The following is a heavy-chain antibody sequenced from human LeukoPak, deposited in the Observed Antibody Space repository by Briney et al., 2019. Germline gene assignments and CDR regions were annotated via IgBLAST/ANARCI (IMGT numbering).Heavy chain of an antibody. Sequence: GGSLRLSCAASGFTFSDYHMNWIRQAPGKGLEYISYISSSSSTTNYADSVKGRFTISRDNTKNLLYLQMNSLRAEDTAVYYCARSTDYNDYYLGAFDIWGQGTMVTVSS. CDR2: ISSSSSTT. D-gene: IGHD3-22*01. J-gene: IGHJ3*02. CDR1: GFTFSDYH. CDR3: ARSTDYNDYYLGAFDI. V-gene: IGHV3-11*06.